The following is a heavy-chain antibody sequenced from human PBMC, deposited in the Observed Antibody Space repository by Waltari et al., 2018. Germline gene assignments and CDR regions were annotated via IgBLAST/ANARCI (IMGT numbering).Heavy chain of an antibody. Sequence: QVQLVQSGAEVKKPGASVKVSCKASGYTFTSYALHLVRQAPGQRLEWMGWSNAGNGNTKYSQKFQGRVTITRDTSASTAYMELSSLRSEDTAVYYCARASPLYGGYTPVDYWGQGTLVTVSS. CDR1: GYTFTSYA. CDR2: SNAGNGNT. D-gene: IGHD5-12*01. V-gene: IGHV1-3*01. J-gene: IGHJ4*02. CDR3: ARASPLYGGYTPVDY.